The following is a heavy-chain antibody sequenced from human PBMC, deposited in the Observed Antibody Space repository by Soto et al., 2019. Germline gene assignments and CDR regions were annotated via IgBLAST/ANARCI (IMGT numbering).Heavy chain of an antibody. CDR1: GYFISSGYY. D-gene: IGHD2-2*01. CDR2: MFHSGST. Sequence: SETLSLTCTVSGYFISSGYYWGWIRQPPGKGLEWIGSMFHSGSTHYNPSLKSRVTMSVDTSKNQFSLRLSSVTASDTAVYYCASGHIVVVPTVGWFDPWGQGTLVTVSS. J-gene: IGHJ5*02. CDR3: ASGHIVVVPTVGWFDP. V-gene: IGHV4-38-2*02.